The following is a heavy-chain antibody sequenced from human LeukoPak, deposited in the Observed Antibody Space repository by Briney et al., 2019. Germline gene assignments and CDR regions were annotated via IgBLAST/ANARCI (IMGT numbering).Heavy chain of an antibody. Sequence: SETLSLTCTVSGGSISSYYWSWIRQPPGKGLEWIGYIYYSGSTNYNPSLKSRVTISVDTSKNQFSLKLSSVTAADTAVYYCARAGSSSLSFLFWGQGTLVTVSS. CDR1: GGSISSYY. D-gene: IGHD6-13*01. CDR2: IYYSGST. V-gene: IGHV4-59*01. J-gene: IGHJ4*02. CDR3: ARAGSSSLSFLF.